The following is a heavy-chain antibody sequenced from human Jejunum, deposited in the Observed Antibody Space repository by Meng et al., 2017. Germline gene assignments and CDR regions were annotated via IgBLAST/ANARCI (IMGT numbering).Heavy chain of an antibody. Sequence: VLLGRVGAGVKKPGCSVKVSCKASGGIFSTFAFNWVRQAPGQGLEWMGVIIPLYGTTKYAQQFQGRVTITADESTTTVYMEVGSLTSEDTAVYYCAKSITASYNWFDPWDQGALVTVSS. D-gene: IGHD1-14*01. CDR1: GGIFSTFA. CDR3: AKSITASYNWFDP. CDR2: IIPLYGTT. J-gene: IGHJ5*02. V-gene: IGHV1-69*01.